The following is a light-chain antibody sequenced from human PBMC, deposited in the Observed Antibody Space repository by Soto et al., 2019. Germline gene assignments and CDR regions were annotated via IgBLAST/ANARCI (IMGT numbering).Light chain of an antibody. CDR3: QQYNSYSWT. CDR2: DAS. CDR1: QSISSW. Sequence: IQMTQSPSTLSAYVGDRVTITCRASQSISSWLAWYQQKPGKAPKLLIYDASSLESGVPSRFSGSGSGTEFTPTISSLQPDDFATYYCQQYNSYSWTFGKGTKV. J-gene: IGKJ1*01. V-gene: IGKV1-5*01.